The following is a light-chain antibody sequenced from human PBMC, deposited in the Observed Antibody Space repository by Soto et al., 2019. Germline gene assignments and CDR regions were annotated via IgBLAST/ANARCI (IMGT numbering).Light chain of an antibody. J-gene: IGKJ3*01. CDR3: QQYGSSPFT. Sequence: EIVLTQPPGTLSLSPGERATLSCRASQSVSSSYLAWYQQKPGQAPRLLIYGASSRATGIPDRFSGSGSGTDFTLTISRLEPEDFAVYDGQQYGSSPFTFGPGTKVDIK. CDR1: QSVSSSY. CDR2: GAS. V-gene: IGKV3-20*01.